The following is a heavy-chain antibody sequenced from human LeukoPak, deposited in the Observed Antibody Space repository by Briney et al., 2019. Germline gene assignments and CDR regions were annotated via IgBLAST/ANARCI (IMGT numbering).Heavy chain of an antibody. D-gene: IGHD6-13*01. CDR3: AINARLIAAAGYDAFDI. CDR2: IDPSDSYT. J-gene: IGHJ3*02. CDR1: GYSFASYW. V-gene: IGHV5-10-1*01. Sequence: GESLKISCKGSGYSFASYWIGWVRQMPGKGLEWMGRIDPSDSYTNYSPSFQGHVTISADKSISTAYLQWSSLKASDTAMYYCAINARLIAAAGYDAFDIWGQGTMVTVSS.